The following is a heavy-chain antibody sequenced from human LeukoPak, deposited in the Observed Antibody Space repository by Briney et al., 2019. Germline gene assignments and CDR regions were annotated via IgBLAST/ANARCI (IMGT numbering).Heavy chain of an antibody. CDR3: ARTAARRFDY. V-gene: IGHV1-46*01. CDR2: INPTGGST. D-gene: IGHD6-6*01. CDR1: GYTFPSYF. Sequence: ASVKVSCKASGYTFPSYFMHWVRQAPGQGLEWMGMINPTGGSTTYAQKFQGRVTMTRDTSTSTVYMELSSLRSDDTAVYYCARTAARRFDYWGQGTLVTVSS. J-gene: IGHJ4*02.